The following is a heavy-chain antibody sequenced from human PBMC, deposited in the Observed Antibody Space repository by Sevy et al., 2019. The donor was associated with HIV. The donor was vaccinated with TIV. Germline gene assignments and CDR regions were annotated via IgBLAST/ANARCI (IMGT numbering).Heavy chain of an antibody. CDR2: IIPIFGTA. Sequence: ASVKVSCKASGGTFSSYAISWVRQAPGQGLEWMGGIIPIFGTANYAQKFQGRVTITADKSTSTAYMELSSQRSEDTAVYYCARDKREDSDPGNWFDPWGQGTLVTVSS. J-gene: IGHJ5*02. CDR3: ARDKREDSDPGNWFDP. CDR1: GGTFSSYA. D-gene: IGHD1-26*01. V-gene: IGHV1-69*06.